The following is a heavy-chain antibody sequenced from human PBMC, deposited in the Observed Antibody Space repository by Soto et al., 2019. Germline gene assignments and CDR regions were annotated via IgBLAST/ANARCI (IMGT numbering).Heavy chain of an antibody. CDR1: GFTFSSYW. CDR2: INSDGSST. V-gene: IGHV3-74*01. J-gene: IGHJ4*02. D-gene: IGHD3-3*01. CDR3: ARDLPPRGYYDFWSGYYLSGPDY. Sequence: PGGSLRLSCAASGFTFSSYWMHWVRQAPGKGLVWVSRINSDGSSTSYADSVKGRFTISRDNAKNTLYLQMNSLRAEDTAVYYCARDLPPRGYYDFWSGYYLSGPDYWGQGTLVTVSS.